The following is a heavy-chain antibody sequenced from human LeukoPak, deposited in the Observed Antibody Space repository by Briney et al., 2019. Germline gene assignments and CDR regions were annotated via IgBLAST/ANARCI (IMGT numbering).Heavy chain of an antibody. Sequence: ESLKISCKGSGYSFTSYWIGWVRPMPGKGLEWMGIIYPGDSDTRYSPSFQGQVTISADKSISTAYLQWSSLKASDTAMYYCARPRAAAEIFFDLWGRGTLVTVSS. V-gene: IGHV5-51*01. CDR1: GYSFTSYW. J-gene: IGHJ2*01. CDR2: IYPGDSDT. D-gene: IGHD6-13*01. CDR3: ARPRAAAEIFFDL.